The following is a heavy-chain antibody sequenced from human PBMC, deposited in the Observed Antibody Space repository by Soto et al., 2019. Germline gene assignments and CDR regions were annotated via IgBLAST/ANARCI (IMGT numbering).Heavy chain of an antibody. CDR3: ARTIVRGVIITYYYYYYGMDV. CDR1: GGSFSGYY. D-gene: IGHD3-10*01. V-gene: IGHV4-34*01. J-gene: IGHJ6*02. Sequence: SETLSLTCAVYGGSFSGYYWSWIRQPPGKGLEWIGEINHSGSTNYNPSHKSRVTISVDTSKNQFSLKLSSVTAADTAVYYCARTIVRGVIITYYYYYYGMDVWGQGTTVTVSS. CDR2: INHSGST.